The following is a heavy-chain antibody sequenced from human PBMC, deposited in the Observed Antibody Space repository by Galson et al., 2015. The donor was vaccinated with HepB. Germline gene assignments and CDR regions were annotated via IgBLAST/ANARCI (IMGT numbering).Heavy chain of an antibody. CDR2: FDPEDGET. Sequence: SVKVSCKVSGYTLTELSMHWVRQAPGKGLEWMGGFDPEDGETIYAQKFQGRVTMTEDTSTDTAYMELSSLRSEDTAVYYCATACGDCSSTSSSVYAFDIWGQGTMVIVSS. J-gene: IGHJ3*02. CDR1: GYTLTELS. D-gene: IGHD2-2*01. V-gene: IGHV1-24*01. CDR3: ATACGDCSSTSSSVYAFDI.